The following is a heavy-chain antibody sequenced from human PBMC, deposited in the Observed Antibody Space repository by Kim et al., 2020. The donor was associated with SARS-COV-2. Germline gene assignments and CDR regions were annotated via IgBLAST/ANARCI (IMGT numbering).Heavy chain of an antibody. D-gene: IGHD3-10*01. CDR1: GGTFSSYA. J-gene: IGHJ4*02. Sequence: SVKVSCKASGGTFSSYAISWVRQAPGQGLEWMGGIIPIFGTANYAQKFQGRVTITADESTSTAYMELSSLRSEDTAVYYCASAGPFHYGSGSYYGYWGQGTLVTVSS. CDR2: IIPIFGTA. V-gene: IGHV1-69*13. CDR3: ASAGPFHYGSGSYYGY.